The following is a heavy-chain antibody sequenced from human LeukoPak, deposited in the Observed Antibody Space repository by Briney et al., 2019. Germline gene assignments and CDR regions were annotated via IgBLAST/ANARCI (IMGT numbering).Heavy chain of an antibody. J-gene: IGHJ3*02. CDR1: GFTVSSNY. Sequence: GGSLRLSCAASGFTVSSNYMSWVRQAPGKGLEWVSVIYSGGSTYYADSVKGRFTISRDNSKNTLYLQMNSLRAEDTAVYYCAKDLKREKRITMIVVVRDAFDIWGQGTMVTVSS. D-gene: IGHD3-22*01. CDR3: AKDLKREKRITMIVVVRDAFDI. CDR2: IYSGGST. V-gene: IGHV3-53*01.